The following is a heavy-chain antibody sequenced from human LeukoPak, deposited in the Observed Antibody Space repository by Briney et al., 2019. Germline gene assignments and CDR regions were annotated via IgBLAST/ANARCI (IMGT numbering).Heavy chain of an antibody. V-gene: IGHV3-30*02. J-gene: IGHJ3*02. CDR3: ARSGRGGAFDI. D-gene: IGHD1-26*01. Sequence: GGSLRLSCTTSGFIFSNYGMHWVRQAPGKGLEWVAFIRHDGSNKYYADSVKGRFTISGDNAKNTQYLQMNSLRAEDTAVYYCARSGRGGAFDIWGQGTMVTVSS. CDR1: GFIFSNYG. CDR2: IRHDGSNK.